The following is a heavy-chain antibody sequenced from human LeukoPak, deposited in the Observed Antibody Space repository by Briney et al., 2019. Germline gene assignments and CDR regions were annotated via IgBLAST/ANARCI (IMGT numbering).Heavy chain of an antibody. D-gene: IGHD3-22*01. CDR1: GGSISSGGDY. CDR2: IHYSGST. J-gene: IGHJ4*02. Sequence: PSQTLSLTCTESGGSISSGGDYWSWIRQHPGKGLEWIGYIHYSGSTFYNPSLKSRVTISVDTSKNQFSLKLSSVTAADTAMYYXXXRXXXYDSSGQPEWGQGTLVTVSS. V-gene: IGHV4-31*03. CDR3: XXRXXXYDSSGQPE.